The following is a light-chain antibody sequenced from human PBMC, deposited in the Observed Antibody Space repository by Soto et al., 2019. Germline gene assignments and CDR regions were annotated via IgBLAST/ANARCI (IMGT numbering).Light chain of an antibody. Sequence: DIVMTQSPDSLAVSLGERATINCKSSQSVLNTSNNKNYLAWYQQKPGQHPKLLISWASTRESGVPDRFSGSVSGTGFTLTISSLQAEDVAVYYCQQYYSTPPITYGPGTKVDIK. V-gene: IGKV4-1*01. CDR1: QSVLNTSNNKNY. CDR3: QQYYSTPPIT. J-gene: IGKJ3*01. CDR2: WAS.